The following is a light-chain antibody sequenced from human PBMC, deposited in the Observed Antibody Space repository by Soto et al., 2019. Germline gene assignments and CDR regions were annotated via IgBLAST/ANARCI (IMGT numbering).Light chain of an antibody. CDR2: GAF. Sequence: EIVMTQSPATLSMFPGERATLSCRASQSVSSDLGWYQQKPGQAPRLLIHGAFIRAAGVPARFSGSGSGTEFTLTISSLQSEDFAVYYCQQYHKWPPFTFGGGTKVDIK. CDR1: QSVSSD. J-gene: IGKJ4*01. V-gene: IGKV3-15*01. CDR3: QQYHKWPPFT.